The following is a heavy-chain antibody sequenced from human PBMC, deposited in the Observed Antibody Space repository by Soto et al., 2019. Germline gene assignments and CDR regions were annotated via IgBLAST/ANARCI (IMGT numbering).Heavy chain of an antibody. J-gene: IGHJ4*02. CDR1: GFTFSSYC. CDR2: IKHDGSEK. CDR3: VRDRSGSYLEGFDY. Sequence: PXVSLRLSCAASGFTFSSYCMTWVRQAPGKGLEWVANIKHDGSEKYYVDSVKGRFTISRDNARNSVFLEMKSLRAEDTAVYSCVRDRSGSYLEGFDYWGQGTLVTVSS. V-gene: IGHV3-7*01. D-gene: IGHD1-26*01.